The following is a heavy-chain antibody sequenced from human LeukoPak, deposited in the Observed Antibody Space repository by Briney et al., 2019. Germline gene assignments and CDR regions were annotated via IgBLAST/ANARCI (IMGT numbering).Heavy chain of an antibody. D-gene: IGHD5-18*01. CDR2: ISGSGGST. CDR3: AARIQLWLRDY. J-gene: IGHJ4*02. V-gene: IGHV3-23*01. CDR1: GLTFSSYA. Sequence: GGSLRLSCAASGLTFSSYAMSWVRQAPGKGLAWVPGISGSGGSTYYADSVKGRFTISRDNSKNTLYLQMNSLRAEDTAEYYCAARIQLWLRDYWGQGTLVTVSS.